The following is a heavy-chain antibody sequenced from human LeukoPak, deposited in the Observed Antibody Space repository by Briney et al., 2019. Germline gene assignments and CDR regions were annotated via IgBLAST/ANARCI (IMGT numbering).Heavy chain of an antibody. J-gene: IGHJ4*02. CDR1: GFTFSSYA. CDR2: ISSNGGST. D-gene: IGHD3-9*01. Sequence: PGGSLRLSCSASGFTFSSYAMHWVRQAPGKGLEYVSAISSNGGSTYYADSVKGRFTISRDNSKNTLYLQMSSLRAEDTAVYYCVKGGYDILTGYYLFEYWGQGTLVTVSS. V-gene: IGHV3-64D*06. CDR3: VKGGYDILTGYYLFEY.